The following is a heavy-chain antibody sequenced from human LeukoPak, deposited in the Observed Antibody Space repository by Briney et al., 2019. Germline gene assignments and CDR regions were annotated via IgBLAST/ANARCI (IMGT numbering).Heavy chain of an antibody. CDR2: ISYDGSNK. D-gene: IGHD3-3*01. CDR3: AKSLLRFLEWTYDY. CDR1: GFTFNSYA. Sequence: PGGSLRLSCAASGFTFNSYAMHWVRQAPGKGLEWVAVISYDGSNKYYADSVKGRFTISRDNSKNTLYLQMNSLRAEDTAVYYCAKSLLRFLEWTYDYWGQGTLVTVSS. J-gene: IGHJ4*02. V-gene: IGHV3-30-3*02.